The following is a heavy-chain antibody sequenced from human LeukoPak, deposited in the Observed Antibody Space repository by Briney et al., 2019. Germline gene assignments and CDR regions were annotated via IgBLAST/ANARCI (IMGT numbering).Heavy chain of an antibody. Sequence: GGSLRLSCAASGFTFSRYWMSWVRQAPGNGLEWVANIKQDGSEKYYVDSVKGRFTISRDNAKNSLYLQMNSLRAEDTAVYYCARAARYYYYMDVWGKGTTVTISS. J-gene: IGHJ6*03. V-gene: IGHV3-7*01. CDR2: IKQDGSEK. CDR1: GFTFSRYW. CDR3: ARAARYYYYMDV.